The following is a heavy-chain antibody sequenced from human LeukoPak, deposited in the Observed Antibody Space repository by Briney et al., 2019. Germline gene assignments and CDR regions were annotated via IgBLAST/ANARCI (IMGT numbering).Heavy chain of an antibody. CDR1: GFTFSDYY. Sequence: GGSLRLSCAASGFTFSDYYMSWIRQAPGKGLEWVSYISSSGSTIYYADSVKGRFTISGDNAKNSLYLQMNSLRAEDTAVYYCAKDKKYSSGWYYFDYWGQGTLVTVSS. D-gene: IGHD6-19*01. CDR3: AKDKKYSSGWYYFDY. CDR2: ISSSGSTI. J-gene: IGHJ4*02. V-gene: IGHV3-11*01.